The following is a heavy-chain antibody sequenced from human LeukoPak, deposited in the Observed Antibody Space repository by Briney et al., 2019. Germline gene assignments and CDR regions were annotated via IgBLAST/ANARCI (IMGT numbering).Heavy chain of an antibody. V-gene: IGHV4-59*08. CDR2: IYYSGST. Sequence: SETLSLTCTVSGGSTSSDYWTWIRQPPGKGLEWIGYIYYSGSTNYNPSLRSRVPISVDTSKNQFSLKLTSVTAADTAVYYCARRRSGSSSEFDPWGQGTLVTVSS. CDR3: ARRRSGSSSEFDP. D-gene: IGHD6-6*01. J-gene: IGHJ5*02. CDR1: GGSTSSDY.